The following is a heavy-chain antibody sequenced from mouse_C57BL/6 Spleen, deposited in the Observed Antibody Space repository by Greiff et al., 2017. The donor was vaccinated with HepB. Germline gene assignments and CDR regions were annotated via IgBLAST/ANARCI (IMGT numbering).Heavy chain of an antibody. CDR3: ASSYVYWYFDV. V-gene: IGHV1-42*01. J-gene: IGHJ1*03. CDR2: INPSTGGT. CDR1: GYSFTGYY. D-gene: IGHD1-1*01. Sequence: EVQLQQSGPELVKPGASVKISCKASGYSFTGYYMNWVKQSPEKSLEWIGEINPSTGGTTYNQKFKAKATLTVDKSSSTAYMQLKSLTSEDSAVYYCASSYVYWYFDVWGTGTTVTVSS.